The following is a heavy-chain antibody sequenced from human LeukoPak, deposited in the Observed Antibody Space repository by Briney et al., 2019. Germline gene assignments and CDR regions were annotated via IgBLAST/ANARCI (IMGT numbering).Heavy chain of an antibody. V-gene: IGHV4-39*01. CDR2: IYYGGTT. J-gene: IGHJ5*02. Sequence: TSETLSLTCTVSGGSISGSSYYWGWIRQPPGKGLEWIGSIYYGGTTYYNPSLKSRVTIVVDVSKNQFSLHVTSVTAADTALYYCARPEAVSGKGWFDPWGQGTLVTVSS. CDR1: GGSISGSSYY. D-gene: IGHD6-19*01. CDR3: ARPEAVSGKGWFDP.